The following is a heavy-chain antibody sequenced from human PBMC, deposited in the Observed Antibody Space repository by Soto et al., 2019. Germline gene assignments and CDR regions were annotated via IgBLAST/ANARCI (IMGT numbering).Heavy chain of an antibody. CDR2: IYYNGST. CDR1: GGSIGSRDYY. CDR3: ARNKGGAALKGSGMDV. D-gene: IGHD1-26*01. V-gene: IGHV4-31*02. Sequence: QVQVQESGPGLVKPSQTLSLKCSVSGGSIGSRDYYWSWIRQHPEKGLEWIGSIYYNGSTDYNPSLRCRPTLSLETSMNDSSLKLTSWSATDTAVYYCARNKGGAALKGSGMDVCGQGTTVTVS. J-gene: IGHJ6*02.